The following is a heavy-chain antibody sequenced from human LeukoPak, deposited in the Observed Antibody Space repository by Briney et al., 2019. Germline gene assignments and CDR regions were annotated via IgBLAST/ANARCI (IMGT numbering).Heavy chain of an antibody. CDR1: GGSISSTSYY. V-gene: IGHV4-39*02. D-gene: IGHD6-13*01. J-gene: IGHJ6*03. CDR2: IYYRGST. Sequence: SETLSLTCTVSGGSISSTSYYWGWIRQPPGKGLEWIGSIYYRGSTYYNPSLKSRVTISVDTSKNQFSLKLSSVTAADTAVYYCARDGYSNTYYYYMDVWGKGTTVTVSS. CDR3: ARDGYSNTYYYYMDV.